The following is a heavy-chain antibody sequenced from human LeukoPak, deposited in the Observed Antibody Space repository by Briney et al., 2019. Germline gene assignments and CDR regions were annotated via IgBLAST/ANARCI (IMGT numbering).Heavy chain of an antibody. CDR1: GFTFSSYS. CDR2: ITSSSSTI. J-gene: IGHJ4*02. D-gene: IGHD2-15*01. Sequence: GGSLRLSCAASGFTFSSYSMNWVRQAPGKGLEWVSYITSSSSTIYYADSVKGRFTISRDNSKNTLYLYVNSLRPDDSAVYYCVKDNPLDYWGQGTLVIVSS. CDR3: VKDNPLDY. V-gene: IGHV3-48*01.